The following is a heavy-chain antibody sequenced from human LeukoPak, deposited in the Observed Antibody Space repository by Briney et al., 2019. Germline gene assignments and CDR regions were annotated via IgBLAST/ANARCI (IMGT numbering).Heavy chain of an antibody. J-gene: IGHJ4*02. CDR2: ISGSGGST. V-gene: IGHV3-23*01. Sequence: GGSLRLSCAASGFTFSSYAMSWVRQAPGKGLEWVSAISGSGGSTYYAGSVKGRFTISRDNSKNTLYLQMNSLRAEDTAVYYCAKSLGVRDYYYDSSGYYYFDYWGQGTLVTVSS. D-gene: IGHD3-22*01. CDR1: GFTFSSYA. CDR3: AKSLGVRDYYYDSSGYYYFDY.